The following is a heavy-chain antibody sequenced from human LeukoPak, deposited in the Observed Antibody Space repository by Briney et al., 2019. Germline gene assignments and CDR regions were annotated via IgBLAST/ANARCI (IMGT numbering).Heavy chain of an antibody. V-gene: IGHV1-18*01. CDR3: ASVNPQPYYYDSSSPFDY. CDR2: ISAYNGNT. D-gene: IGHD3-22*01. J-gene: IGHJ4*02. Sequence: ASVKVSCKASGYTFTSYGISWVRQAPGQGLEWMGWISAYNGNTNYAQKLQGRVTMTTDTSTSTAYMELRSLRSDDTAVYYCASVNPQPYYYDSSSPFDYWGQGTLVTVSS. CDR1: GYTFTSYG.